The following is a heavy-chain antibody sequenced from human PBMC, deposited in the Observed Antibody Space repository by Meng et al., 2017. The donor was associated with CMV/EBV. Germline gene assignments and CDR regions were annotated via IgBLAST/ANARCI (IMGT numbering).Heavy chain of an antibody. CDR3: AREWGSSTSWFDP. Sequence: CKASGGTFSSYAISWVRQAPGQGLEWMGEIIPIFGTADYAQKFQGRVTITTDESTSTAYMELSSLRSEDTAVYYCAREWGSSTSWFDPWGQGTLVTVFS. D-gene: IGHD6-13*01. V-gene: IGHV1-69*05. CDR1: GGTFSSYA. CDR2: IIPIFGTA. J-gene: IGHJ5*02.